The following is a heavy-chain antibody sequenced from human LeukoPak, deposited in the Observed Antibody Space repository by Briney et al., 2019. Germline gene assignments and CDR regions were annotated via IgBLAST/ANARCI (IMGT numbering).Heavy chain of an antibody. CDR2: INHSGST. D-gene: IGHD1-14*01. V-gene: IGHV4-34*01. J-gene: IGHJ3*02. CDR3: ASPHNAGAFDI. Sequence: SETLSLTCAVYGESLSGYYWSWIRQPPGKGLEWIGEINHSGSTNYNPSLKSRVTISVDTSKNQFSLKLSSVTAADTAVYYCASPHNAGAFDIWGQGTMVTVSS. CDR1: GESLSGYY.